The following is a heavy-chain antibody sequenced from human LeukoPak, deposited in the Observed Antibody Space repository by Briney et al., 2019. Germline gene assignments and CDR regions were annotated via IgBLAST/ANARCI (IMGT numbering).Heavy chain of an antibody. CDR3: ARGPPYYDFWSGYYHY. D-gene: IGHD3-3*01. Sequence: GGSLRLSCAASGFTFSSYAMSWVRQAPGKGLEWVSAISGSGGSTYYADSVKGRFTISRDNSKNTLYLQMNSLRAEDTAVYYCARGPPYYDFWSGYYHYWGQGTLVTVSS. V-gene: IGHV3-23*01. J-gene: IGHJ4*02. CDR2: ISGSGGST. CDR1: GFTFSSYA.